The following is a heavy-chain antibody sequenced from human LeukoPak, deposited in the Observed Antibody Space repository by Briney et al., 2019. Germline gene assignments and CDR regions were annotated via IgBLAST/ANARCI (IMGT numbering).Heavy chain of an antibody. CDR3: AKSVFDSSGDPYMDV. CDR2: ISGGGDFT. V-gene: IGHV3-23*01. Sequence: GGSLRLSCAASGFTFSSYGMSWVRQAPGKGLECVSAISGGGDFTKYADSVKGRFTISRDNSKSTLYLQMNSLRAEDTAVYYCAKSVFDSSGDPYMDVWGEGTTVTISS. CDR1: GFTFSSYG. D-gene: IGHD3-22*01. J-gene: IGHJ6*03.